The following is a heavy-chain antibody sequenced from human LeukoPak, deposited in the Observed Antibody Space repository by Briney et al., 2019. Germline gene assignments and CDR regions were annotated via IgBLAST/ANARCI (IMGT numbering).Heavy chain of an antibody. V-gene: IGHV4-59*08. Sequence: TSETLSLTCTVSGVSISSYYWSWIRQTPGKGLEWIGYIYYGGTTNYNPSLKSRVTISEDTSKKQFALKLRSVTAADTAVYYCARHVSSNDPTRVNWYFDLWGRGTLVTVSS. CDR3: ARHVSSNDPTRVNWYFDL. CDR1: GVSISSYY. CDR2: IYYGGTT. D-gene: IGHD4-11*01. J-gene: IGHJ2*01.